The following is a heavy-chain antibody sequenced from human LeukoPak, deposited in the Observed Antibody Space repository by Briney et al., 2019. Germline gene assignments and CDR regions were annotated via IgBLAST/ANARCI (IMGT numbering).Heavy chain of an antibody. Sequence: GGSLRLSCEASGFSFNDHAVHWVRQAPGKGLEWVTVISSDGSNKYYADSVKGRFTISRDNSKNTLYLQMNSLKTEDTAVYYCTTGRMTTVTGGAFDIWGQGTMVTVSS. D-gene: IGHD4-17*01. V-gene: IGHV3-30*07. CDR2: ISSDGSNK. CDR1: GFSFNDHA. J-gene: IGHJ3*02. CDR3: TTGRMTTVTGGAFDI.